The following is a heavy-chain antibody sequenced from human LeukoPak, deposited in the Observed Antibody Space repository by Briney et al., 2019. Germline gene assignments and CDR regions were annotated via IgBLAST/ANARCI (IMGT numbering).Heavy chain of an antibody. CDR3: AREVSGGSVDFDY. V-gene: IGHV4-59*01. J-gene: IGHJ4*02. CDR1: GGSISSYY. Sequence: SETLSLTCTVSGGSISSYYWSWIRQPPGKGLEWIGCIFYTGSTNYNPSLKSRVTISVDTSMNQFSLKLNSVTAADTALYYCAREVSGGSVDFDYWGQGTLVTVSS. CDR2: IFYTGST. D-gene: IGHD2-15*01.